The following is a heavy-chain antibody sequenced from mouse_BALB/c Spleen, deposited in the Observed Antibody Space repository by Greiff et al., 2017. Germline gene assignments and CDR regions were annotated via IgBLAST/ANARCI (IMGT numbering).Heavy chain of an antibody. CDR1: GFTFSSYT. CDR3: ARRAMDY. Sequence: DVKLQESGGGLVQPGGSLKLSCAASGFTFSSYTMSWVRQTPEKRLEWVAYISNGGGSTYYPDTVKGRFTISRDNAKNTLYLQMSSLKSEDTAMYYCARRAMDYGGQGTSVTGSS. V-gene: IGHV5-12-2*01. CDR2: ISNGGGST. J-gene: IGHJ4*01.